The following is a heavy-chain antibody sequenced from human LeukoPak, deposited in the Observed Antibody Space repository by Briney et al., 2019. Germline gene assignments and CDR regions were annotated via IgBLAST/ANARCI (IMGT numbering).Heavy chain of an antibody. D-gene: IGHD3-3*01. CDR1: GFTFDEYA. CDR3: AKGSGAHYDFWGGYYDY. CDR2: ISWNSGSI. J-gene: IGHJ4*02. Sequence: GGSLRLSCGASGFTFDEYAMHWVRQAPGKGREGGAGISWNSGSIGYAVSVKGRFTISRDNAKNSLYLQMNSLRAEDMALYYCAKGSGAHYDFWGGYYDYWGQGTLVTVSS. V-gene: IGHV3-9*03.